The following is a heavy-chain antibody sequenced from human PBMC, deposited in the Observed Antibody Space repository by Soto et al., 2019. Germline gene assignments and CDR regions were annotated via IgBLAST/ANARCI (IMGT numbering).Heavy chain of an antibody. CDR3: ARGEDRSSTGYYYYYGRDV. CDR2: IYYSGST. Sequence: PSETLSLTCTVSGGSVSSGIYYWSWMRHPPGNGLEWIGYIYYSGSTNYNPSLKSRVTISVDTSKNQFSLKLSSVTAADTAVYYCARGEDRSSTGYYYYYGRDVWGQGTT. V-gene: IGHV4-61*01. CDR1: GGSVSSGIYY. D-gene: IGHD6-6*01. J-gene: IGHJ6*02.